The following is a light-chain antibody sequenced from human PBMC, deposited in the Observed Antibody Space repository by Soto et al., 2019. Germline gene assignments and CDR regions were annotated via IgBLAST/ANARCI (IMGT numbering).Light chain of an antibody. V-gene: IGLV1-44*01. CDR2: SSY. Sequence: QSVLTQPPSASGTPGQGVTISCSGSSSDIGSNTVNWYQQFPGTAPRLLIYSSYQRPSGVPDRFSGSQSGTSASLAISGLQSDDEADYYCAAWDDSLKAIFGGGTQLTVL. J-gene: IGLJ7*01. CDR1: SSDIGSNT. CDR3: AAWDDSLKAI.